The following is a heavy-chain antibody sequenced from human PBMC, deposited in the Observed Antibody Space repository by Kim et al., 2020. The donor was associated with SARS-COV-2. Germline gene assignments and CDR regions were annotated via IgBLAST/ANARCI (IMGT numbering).Heavy chain of an antibody. Sequence: ASVKVSCKASGYTFTSYGISWVRQAPGQGLEWMGWISAYNGNINYAQKLQGRVTMTTDTSTSTAYMELRSLRSDDTAVYYCARVFGGLYYYVEGVRFDPWGQGTLVTVSS. D-gene: IGHD3-10*02. V-gene: IGHV1-18*04. CDR1: GYTFTSYG. CDR3: ARVFGGLYYYVEGVRFDP. CDR2: ISAYNGNI. J-gene: IGHJ5*02.